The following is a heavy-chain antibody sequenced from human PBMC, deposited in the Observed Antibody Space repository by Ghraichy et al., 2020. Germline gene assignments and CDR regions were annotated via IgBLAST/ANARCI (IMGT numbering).Heavy chain of an antibody. CDR2: INHSGST. J-gene: IGHJ3*02. CDR3: ARGVYYDFWSGYYIGGDAFDI. Sequence: SETLSLTCAVSGGSFSGYYWSWIRQPPGKGLEWIGEINHSGSTNYNPSLKSRVTISVDTSKNQFSLKLSSVTAADTAVYYCARGVYYDFWSGYYIGGDAFDIWGQGTMVTVSS. CDR1: GGSFSGYY. D-gene: IGHD3-3*01. V-gene: IGHV4-34*01.